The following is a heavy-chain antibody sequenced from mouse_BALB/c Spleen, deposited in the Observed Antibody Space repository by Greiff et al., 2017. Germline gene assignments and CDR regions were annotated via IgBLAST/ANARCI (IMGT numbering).Heavy chain of an antibody. Sequence: DVQLVESGGGLVKPGGSLKLSCAASGFTFSSYAMSWVRQTPEKRLEWVATISSGGCYTYYPDSVKGRFTISRDNAKNTLYLQMSSLRSEDTAMYYCARHDGTFDYWGQGTTLTVSS. V-gene: IGHV5-9-3*01. CDR3: ARHDGTFDY. D-gene: IGHD2-3*01. CDR2: ISSGGCYT. CDR1: GFTFSSYA. J-gene: IGHJ2*01.